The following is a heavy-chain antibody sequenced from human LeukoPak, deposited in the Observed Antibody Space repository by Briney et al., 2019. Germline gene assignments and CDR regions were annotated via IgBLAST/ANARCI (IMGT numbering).Heavy chain of an antibody. Sequence: GGSLRLSCAASGFTFSSYEMNWVRQAPGKGLEWVSYISTSGSTVNYADSVKGRFTISRDNAKNSLYLQMNSLRVDDTAVYYCARVPERDYDSWSGYYVWDYWGQGTLVTASP. CDR1: GFTFSSYE. D-gene: IGHD3-3*01. CDR3: ARVPERDYDSWSGYYVWDY. J-gene: IGHJ4*02. V-gene: IGHV3-48*03. CDR2: ISTSGSTV.